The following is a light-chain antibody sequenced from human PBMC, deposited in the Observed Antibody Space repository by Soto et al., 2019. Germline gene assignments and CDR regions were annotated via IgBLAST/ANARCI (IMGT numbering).Light chain of an antibody. CDR1: QTIRSNY. V-gene: IGKV3-20*01. Sequence: ETVLTQSPATLSLSPGERATLSCRASQTIRSNYLAWYRQTPGQAPRLLIYGASNRATGIADRFSGSGSGKDFTLISSRLEPEDFALYYCQQYGSSPWTFGQGTKLEIK. J-gene: IGKJ1*01. CDR2: GAS. CDR3: QQYGSSPWT.